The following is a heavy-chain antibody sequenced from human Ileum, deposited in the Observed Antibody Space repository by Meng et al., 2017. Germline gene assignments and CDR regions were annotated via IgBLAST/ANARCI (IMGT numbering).Heavy chain of an antibody. CDR3: AHKREETTVNYFDY. CDR1: GFSVTTDGVG. D-gene: IGHD4-17*01. Sequence: QTTLKESCPSLVKPTPTLTLTCPLSGFSVTTDGVGVGWIRQPPGKALEWLALIYWDDDTRYSPSLKHRLTITKDTSKNQVVLTMTDMDPVDTATYYCAHKREETTVNYFDYWGQGTLVTVSS. V-gene: IGHV2-5*02. J-gene: IGHJ4*02. CDR2: IYWDDDT.